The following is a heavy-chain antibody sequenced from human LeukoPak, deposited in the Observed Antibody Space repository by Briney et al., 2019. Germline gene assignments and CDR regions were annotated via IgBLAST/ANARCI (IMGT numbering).Heavy chain of an antibody. CDR2: IHYSGST. Sequence: PPETLSLTCTVSGGSISGYFWSWIRQPPGKRLEWIGYIHYSGSTNYNPSLNSRVTISVDTSKNQFSLRLSSVTAADTAVYYCARYGITIVRGGKYYFDSWGQGTLVTVSS. D-gene: IGHD3-10*01. J-gene: IGHJ4*02. CDR3: ARYGITIVRGGKYYFDS. CDR1: GGSISGYF. V-gene: IGHV4-59*08.